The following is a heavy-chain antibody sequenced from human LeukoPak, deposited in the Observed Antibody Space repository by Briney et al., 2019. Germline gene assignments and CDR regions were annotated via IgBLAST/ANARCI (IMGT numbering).Heavy chain of an antibody. D-gene: IGHD4-17*01. CDR3: ARTVTTEPNWFDP. CDR2: INHSGST. Sequence: SETLSSTCAVYGGSFSGFYWSWRRQPPAKGLVWRGEINHSGSTNYNPSLKSRVTISVDTSKNQFSLKLSSVTAADTAVYYCARTVTTEPNWFDPWGQGTLVTVSS. V-gene: IGHV4-34*01. CDR1: GGSFSGFY. J-gene: IGHJ5*02.